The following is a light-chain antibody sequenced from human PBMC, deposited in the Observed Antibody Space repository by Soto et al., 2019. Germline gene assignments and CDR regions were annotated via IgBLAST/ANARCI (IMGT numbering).Light chain of an antibody. Sequence: EIVLTQSVGTLSLSPGESATLSCRASQSVSNNYLAWYKQKPGQAPRLLIYGASNRATGIPDRFSGSGSGTDFTLTIRRLEPEDFAVYYCQQYGSPGTCGQGTKLDIK. CDR2: GAS. J-gene: IGKJ1*01. V-gene: IGKV3-20*01. CDR3: QQYGSPGT. CDR1: QSVSNNY.